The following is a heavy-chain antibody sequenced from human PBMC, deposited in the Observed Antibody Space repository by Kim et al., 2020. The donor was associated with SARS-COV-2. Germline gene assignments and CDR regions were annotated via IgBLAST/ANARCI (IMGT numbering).Heavy chain of an antibody. V-gene: IGHV1-24*01. CDR2: FDPEDGET. J-gene: IGHJ6*02. D-gene: IGHD6-19*01. Sequence: ASVKVSCKVSGYTLTELSMHWVRQAPGKGLEWMGGFDPEDGETIYAQKFQGRVTMTEDTSTDTAYMELSSLRSEDTAVYYCATGPAVAGTLGHYYYYFGMVVGGQGTTVTVSS. CDR1: GYTLTELS. CDR3: ATGPAVAGTLGHYYYYFGMVV.